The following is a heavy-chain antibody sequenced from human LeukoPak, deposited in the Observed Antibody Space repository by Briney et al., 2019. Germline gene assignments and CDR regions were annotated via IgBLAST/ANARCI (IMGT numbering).Heavy chain of an antibody. D-gene: IGHD1-26*01. CDR2: MNPNSGNT. J-gene: IGHJ6*02. Sequence: ASVKVSCKASGYTFTSYDINWVRQATGQGLEWMGWMNPNSGNTGYAQKFQGRVTMTRNTSISTAYMELSSLRSEDTAVYYCARGGESGSYYYYGMDVWGQGTTVTVSS. V-gene: IGHV1-8*01. CDR3: ARGGESGSYYYYGMDV. CDR1: GYTFTSYD.